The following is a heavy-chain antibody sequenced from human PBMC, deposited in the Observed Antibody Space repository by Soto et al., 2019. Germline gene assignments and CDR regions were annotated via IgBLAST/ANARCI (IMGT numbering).Heavy chain of an antibody. CDR1: GFTFSSYA. D-gene: IGHD1-26*01. Sequence: EVQLLESGGGLVQPGGSLRLSCAASGFTFSSYAMSWVRQAPGKGLEWVSAISGSGGSTYYADSVKGRFTISRDNSKNTLYLQMNSLRAEDTAVYYCAKDREVEMATKYNWFDPWGQGTLVTVSS. CDR2: ISGSGGST. CDR3: AKDREVEMATKYNWFDP. J-gene: IGHJ5*02. V-gene: IGHV3-23*01.